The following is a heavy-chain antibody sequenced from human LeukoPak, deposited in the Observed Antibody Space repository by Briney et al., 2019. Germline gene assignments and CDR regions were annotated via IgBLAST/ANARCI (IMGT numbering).Heavy chain of an antibody. V-gene: IGHV1-8*01. Sequence: ASVTVSCKASGYTFTSYDINWVRQATGQGLEWMGWMNPNSGNTGYAQTFQGRVTMTRNTSISTAYMELSSLRSEDTAVYYCARRSQAGGTGIGYWGQGTLVTVSS. J-gene: IGHJ4*02. CDR2: MNPNSGNT. CDR1: GYTFTSYD. D-gene: IGHD6-19*01. CDR3: ARRSQAGGTGIGY.